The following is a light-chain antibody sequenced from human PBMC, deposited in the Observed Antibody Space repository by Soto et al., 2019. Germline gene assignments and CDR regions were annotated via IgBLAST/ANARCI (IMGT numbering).Light chain of an antibody. CDR1: QSVLYSSNNKNY. CDR3: QQYGSSGT. V-gene: IGKV4-1*01. J-gene: IGKJ1*01. Sequence: DIVRTQSPYSLAVSLGERATINCKSSQSVLYSSNNKNYLAWYQQKPGQAPRLLIYGASNRATGIPDRFSGSGSGTDFTLTISRLEPEDFAVYYCQQYGSSGTFGQGTKVDI. CDR2: GAS.